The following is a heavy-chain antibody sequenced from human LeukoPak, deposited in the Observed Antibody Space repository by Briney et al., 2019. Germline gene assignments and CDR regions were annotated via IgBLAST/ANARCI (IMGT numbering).Heavy chain of an antibody. J-gene: IGHJ4*02. Sequence: PSQTLSLTCTVSGGSVSSGDYYWSWIRQPPGKGLEWIGYIYYSGSTNYNPSLKSRVTISVDTSKNQFSLKLSSVTAADTAVYYCARGILAWKFSWYYFDYWGQGTLVTVSS. D-gene: IGHD3-3*02. CDR1: GGSVSSGDYY. CDR2: IYYSGST. V-gene: IGHV4-61*08. CDR3: ARGILAWKFSWYYFDY.